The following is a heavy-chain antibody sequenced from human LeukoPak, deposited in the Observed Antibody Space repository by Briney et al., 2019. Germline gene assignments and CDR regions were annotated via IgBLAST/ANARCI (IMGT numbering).Heavy chain of an antibody. CDR3: ARDKGVGFDY. J-gene: IGHJ4*02. CDR2: IKEDGSEK. Sequence: PGGSLRLSCAASGLTFSSYWMSWVRQAPGKGLEWVANIKEDGSEKYYVDSVKGRFTISRDNAKYSLYLQMNSLRAEDTAVYYCARDKGVGFDYWGQGTLVTVSS. CDR1: GLTFSSYW. V-gene: IGHV3-7*01. D-gene: IGHD1-26*01.